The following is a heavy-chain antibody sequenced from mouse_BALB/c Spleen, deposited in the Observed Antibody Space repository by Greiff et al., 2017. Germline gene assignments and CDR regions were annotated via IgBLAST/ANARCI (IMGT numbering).Heavy chain of an antibody. J-gene: IGHJ4*01. Sequence: EVQGVESGGGLVKVGGSLKLSCAASGFTFSSYAMSWVRQTPEKRLEWVATISSGGSYTYYPDSVKGRFTISRDNAKNTLYLQMSSLRSEDTAMYYCARRGTTAPGDYWGQGTSVTVSS. V-gene: IGHV5-9-3*01. CDR1: GFTFSSYA. CDR2: ISSGGSYT. CDR3: ARRGTTAPGDY. D-gene: IGHD1-2*01.